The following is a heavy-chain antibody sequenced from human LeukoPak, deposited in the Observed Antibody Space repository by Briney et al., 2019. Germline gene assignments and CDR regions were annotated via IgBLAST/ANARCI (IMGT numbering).Heavy chain of an antibody. CDR2: ISSSSSTI. CDR1: GFTFSSYS. D-gene: IGHD3-22*01. J-gene: IGHJ6*03. V-gene: IGHV3-48*01. CDR3: AKAYYDSSVVYYYYYMDV. Sequence: GGSLRLSCAASGFTFSSYSMNWVRQAPGKGLEWVSYISSSSSTIYYADSVKGRFTISRDNSKNTLYLQMNSLRAEDTAVCYCAKAYYDSSVVYYYYYMDVWGKGTTVTISS.